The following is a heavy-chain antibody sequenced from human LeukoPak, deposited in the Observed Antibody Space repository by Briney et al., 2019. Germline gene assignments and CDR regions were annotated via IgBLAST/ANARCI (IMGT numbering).Heavy chain of an antibody. CDR3: ARGPRAYYYYYMDV. CDR2: IYYSGST. J-gene: IGHJ6*03. Sequence: SETLSLTCTVSGGSISSGDYYWSWVRQPPGKGLEWIGYIYYSGSTYYNPSLKSRVTISVDTSKNQFSLKLSSVTAADTAVYYCARGPRAYYYYYMDVWGKGTTVTVSS. V-gene: IGHV4-30-4*08. CDR1: GGSISSGDYY.